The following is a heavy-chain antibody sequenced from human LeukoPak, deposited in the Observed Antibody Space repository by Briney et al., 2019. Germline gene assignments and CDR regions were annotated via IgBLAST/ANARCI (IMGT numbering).Heavy chain of an antibody. CDR1: GFTFSSYS. Sequence: GGSLRLSCAASGFTFSSYSMNWVRQAPGKGLEWVSSISSSSSYIYYADSVKGRFTISRDNAKNSLYLQMNSLRAEDTAVYYCARGDGSSWYLGWFDPWGQGTLVTVSS. J-gene: IGHJ5*02. D-gene: IGHD6-13*01. CDR3: ARGDGSSWYLGWFDP. V-gene: IGHV3-21*01. CDR2: ISSSSSYI.